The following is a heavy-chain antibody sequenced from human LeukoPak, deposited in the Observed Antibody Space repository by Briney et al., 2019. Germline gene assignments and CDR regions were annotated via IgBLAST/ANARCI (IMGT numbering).Heavy chain of an antibody. CDR3: ARFRSYSSSLWFDP. Sequence: SETLSLTCTVPGGSISSYYWSWIRQPPGKGLEWIGYIYYSGSTNYNPSLKSRVTISVDTSKDQFSLKLSSVTAADTAVYYCARFRSYSSSLWFDPWGQGTLVTVSS. CDR2: IYYSGST. V-gene: IGHV4-59*01. J-gene: IGHJ5*02. D-gene: IGHD6-13*01. CDR1: GGSISSYY.